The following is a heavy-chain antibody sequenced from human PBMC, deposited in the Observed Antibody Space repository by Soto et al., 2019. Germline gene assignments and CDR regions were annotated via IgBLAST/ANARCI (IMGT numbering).Heavy chain of an antibody. CDR3: ARGNTDTITIIGVVISLPDY. J-gene: IGHJ4*02. V-gene: IGHV1-18*01. Sequence: ASVNVSCKASGYTFTTYDISWVRQAPGQGLEWMGRISTYNGNTNYPQSLQGRLTLTTDTSTTTAYMELRSLRSDDTAVYYCARGNTDTITIIGVVISLPDYWGQRTLVTVSS. D-gene: IGHD3-22*01. CDR2: ISTYNGNT. CDR1: GYTFTTYD.